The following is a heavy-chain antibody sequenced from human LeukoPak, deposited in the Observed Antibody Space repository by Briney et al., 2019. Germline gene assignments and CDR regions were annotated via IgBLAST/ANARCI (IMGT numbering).Heavy chain of an antibody. D-gene: IGHD3-3*01. CDR3: ARGYYDFWSGYYPFDY. Sequence: SETLSLTCAVYGGSFSGYYWSWIRQPPGTGLEWIGEINHSGSTNYNPSLKSRVTISVDTSKNQFSLKLSSVTAADTAVYYCARGYYDFWSGYYPFDYWGQGTLVTVSS. CDR1: GGSFSGYY. CDR2: INHSGST. J-gene: IGHJ4*02. V-gene: IGHV4-34*01.